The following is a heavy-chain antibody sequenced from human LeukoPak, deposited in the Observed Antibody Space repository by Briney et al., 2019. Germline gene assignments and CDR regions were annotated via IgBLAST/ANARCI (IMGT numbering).Heavy chain of an antibody. D-gene: IGHD6-13*01. CDR3: AGTSSSSWYFDY. CDR2: IIPIFGTA. Sequence: SVKVSCKASGGTFSSYAISWVRQAPGQGLEWMGGIIPIFGTANYAQKFQGRVTITADESTSTAYMELSSLRSEDMAVYYCAGTSSSSWYFDYWGQGTLVTVSS. J-gene: IGHJ4*02. V-gene: IGHV1-69*13. CDR1: GGTFSSYA.